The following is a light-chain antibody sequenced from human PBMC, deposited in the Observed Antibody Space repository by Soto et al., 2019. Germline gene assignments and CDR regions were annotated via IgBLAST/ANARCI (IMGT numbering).Light chain of an antibody. CDR1: QRVLYPSNSKNC. Sequence: DIVMTQSPDSLAVSVGERATINCKSSQRVLYPSNSKNCLVWYQQKPGQPPKLLLYWASTREVGVPDRFSGSASGTDFTLTRGSLQAEDVAVYYCQESGTTPYTFGQGARLEIK. J-gene: IGKJ2*01. V-gene: IGKV4-1*01. CDR2: WAS. CDR3: QESGTTPYT.